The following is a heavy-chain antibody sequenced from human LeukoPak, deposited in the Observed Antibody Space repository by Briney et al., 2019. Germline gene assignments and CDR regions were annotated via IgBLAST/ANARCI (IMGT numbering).Heavy chain of an antibody. V-gene: IGHV3-48*02. CDR3: ARGEYSGSYYGFLDY. J-gene: IGHJ4*02. Sequence: GGSLRLSCGVSGFTFSSYSMNWVRRAPRKGLEWLPYISGSSSTIYYADSVKGRFTIYRDNAKNSLYLQMNSLRDEDTALYYCARGEYSGSYYGFLDYWGQGTLVTVSS. D-gene: IGHD1-26*01. CDR2: ISGSSSTI. CDR1: GFTFSSYS.